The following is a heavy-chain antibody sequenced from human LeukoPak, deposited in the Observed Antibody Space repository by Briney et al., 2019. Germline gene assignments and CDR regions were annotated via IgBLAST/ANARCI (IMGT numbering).Heavy chain of an antibody. D-gene: IGHD3-22*01. CDR2: IYPGDSDT. CDR3: ARRGGGYFDY. V-gene: IGHV5-51*01. Sequence: GWIRQPPGKGLEWMGIIYPGDSDTRYSPSFQGQVTISADKSISTAYLQWSSLKASDTAMYYCARRGGGYFDYWGQGTLVTVSS. J-gene: IGHJ4*02.